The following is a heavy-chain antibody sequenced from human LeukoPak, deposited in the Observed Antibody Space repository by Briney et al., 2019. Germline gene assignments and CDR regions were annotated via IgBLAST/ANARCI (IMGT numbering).Heavy chain of an antibody. CDR2: IKTKTDGGTT. Sequence: KTGGSLRLSCAVPGFTFATSWMSWVRQAPGKGLEWVGRIKTKTDGGTTDYAAPVKGRFTISRDDSKNTLYLQMNSLKTEDTAVYYCGTGSAFDFWGRGTMVTVSS. CDR3: GTGSAFDF. V-gene: IGHV3-15*01. CDR1: GFTFATSW. D-gene: IGHD1-14*01. J-gene: IGHJ3*01.